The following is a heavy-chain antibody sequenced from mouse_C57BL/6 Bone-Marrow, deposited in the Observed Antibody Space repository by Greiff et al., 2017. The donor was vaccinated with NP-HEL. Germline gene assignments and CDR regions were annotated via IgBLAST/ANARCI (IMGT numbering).Heavy chain of an antibody. J-gene: IGHJ2*01. CDR2: INSDGGST. Sequence: EVMLVESGGGLVQPGESLKLSCESNEYEFPSHDMSWVRKTPEKRLELVAAINSDGGSTYYPDTMERRFIISRDNTKTTLYLQMSSLRSEDRALDYGARPEPYYFDYWGQGNTLTVSS. CDR1: EYEFPSHD. CDR3: ARPEPYYFDY. V-gene: IGHV5-2*03.